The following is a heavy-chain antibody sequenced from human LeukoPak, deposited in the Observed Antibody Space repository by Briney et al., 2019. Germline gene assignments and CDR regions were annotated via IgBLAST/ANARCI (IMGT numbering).Heavy chain of an antibody. J-gene: IGHJ4*02. Sequence: GGSLRLSCAASGFTVSSNYMSWVRQAPGKGLEWVSVIYSGGSTYYADSVKGRFTISRDNSKNTLYLQMNSLRAEDTAVYYCARGRPAHFFDYWGQGTLVTVSS. CDR3: ARGRPAHFFDY. D-gene: IGHD3-3*02. V-gene: IGHV3-66*01. CDR1: GFTVSSNY. CDR2: IYSGGST.